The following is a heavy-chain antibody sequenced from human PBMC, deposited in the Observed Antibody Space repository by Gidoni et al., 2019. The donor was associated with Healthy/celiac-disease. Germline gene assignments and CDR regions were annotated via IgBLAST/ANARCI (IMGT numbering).Heavy chain of an antibody. CDR3: ARGPAMVWSGKYYYYGMDV. Sequence: GLEWIGEINHSGSTNYNPSLKSRVTISVDTSKNQFSLKLSSVTAADTAVYYCARGPAMVWSGKYYYYGMDVWGQGTTVTVSS. D-gene: IGHD3-3*01. V-gene: IGHV4-34*01. CDR2: INHSGST. J-gene: IGHJ6*02.